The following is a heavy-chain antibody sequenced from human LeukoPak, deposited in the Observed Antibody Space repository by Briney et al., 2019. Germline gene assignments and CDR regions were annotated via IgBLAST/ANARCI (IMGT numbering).Heavy chain of an antibody. J-gene: IGHJ4*02. Sequence: PGGSLRLSCAASGFTFSSYWMSWVRQAPGKGLEWVANIKQDGSEKYYVDSVKGRFIISRDNAKNSLYLQMNSLRAEDTAVYYCARVGGYSGYDLGDYWGQGTLVTVSS. CDR3: ARVGGYSGYDLGDY. D-gene: IGHD5-12*01. V-gene: IGHV3-7*01. CDR1: GFTFSSYW. CDR2: IKQDGSEK.